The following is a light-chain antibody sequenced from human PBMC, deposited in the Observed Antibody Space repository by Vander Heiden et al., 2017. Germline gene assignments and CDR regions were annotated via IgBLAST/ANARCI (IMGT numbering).Light chain of an antibody. CDR1: NIGRKR. Sequence: SYALTQPPSMSVAPGQTARISCGGKNIGRKRGQWYQQMPGQAPGLVVYEDSDRLAGMTGRCSGSNSGNKATLTISRVEAGDEADDYCQVGDSSSEHVVFGGGTKLTVL. CDR3: QVGDSSSEHVV. V-gene: IGLV3-21*02. J-gene: IGLJ2*01. CDR2: EDS.